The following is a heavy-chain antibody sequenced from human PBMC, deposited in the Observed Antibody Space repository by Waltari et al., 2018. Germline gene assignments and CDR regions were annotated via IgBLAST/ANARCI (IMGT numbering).Heavy chain of an antibody. D-gene: IGHD5-18*01. V-gene: IGHV3-74*01. CDR2: INVDGSSI. CDR3: ARKGGRGYTYGPFYYDS. J-gene: IGHJ4*02. Sequence: GGSLRLSCVASGFTFRDYWMHWVRQVPGKGLVWVSRINVDGSSISYSDSVKGRFTISRDNTKNTVFLQLNSLRAEDTGVYYCARKGGRGYTYGPFYYDSWGQGTLVTVSS. CDR1: GFTFRDYW.